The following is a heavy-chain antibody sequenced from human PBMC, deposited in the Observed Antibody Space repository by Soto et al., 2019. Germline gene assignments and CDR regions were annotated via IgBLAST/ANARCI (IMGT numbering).Heavy chain of an antibody. CDR2: IDPSDSYT. V-gene: IGHV5-10-1*01. J-gene: IGHJ4*02. D-gene: IGHD1-26*01. Sequence: PGESLKISCQGSGYSFTTYWISWVRQVPGKGLEWLGRIDPSDSYTSYSPSLEGHVSISVDKSISTAYLHWSSLRASDTAMYYCARHKKVGYLQVPGPSDYWGQGTLVTVSS. CDR3: ARHKKVGYLQVPGPSDY. CDR1: GYSFTTYW.